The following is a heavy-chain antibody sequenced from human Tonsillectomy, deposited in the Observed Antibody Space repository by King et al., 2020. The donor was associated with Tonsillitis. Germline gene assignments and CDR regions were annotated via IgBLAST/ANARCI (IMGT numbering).Heavy chain of an antibody. Sequence: QLQESGPGLVKPSQTLSLTCTVSGGSFSSGGYYWSWLRQHPGKGLEWIGDIYYSGSTYYNPSLKSRLTISVETSKNQFSLKLSSVTAADTAVYYCARRCGYCSRPNNWFDSWGQGTLVTVSS. CDR1: GGSFSSGGYY. V-gene: IGHV4-31*03. CDR2: IYYSGST. J-gene: IGHJ5*01. CDR3: ARRCGYCSRPNNWFDS. D-gene: IGHD5-12*01.